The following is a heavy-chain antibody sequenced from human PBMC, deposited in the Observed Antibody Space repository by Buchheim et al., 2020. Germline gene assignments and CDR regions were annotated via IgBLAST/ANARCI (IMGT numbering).Heavy chain of an antibody. Sequence: QVQLQESGPGLVKPAQTLSLICSVSGASISSGNYYWNWIRQRPGQGLEWIGYVYSSGVTYYSPSPRSRLAISLDTSQNQFSLRLRSVTAADTAVYYCATSRRGTPLVDWGQGSL. D-gene: IGHD3-16*01. CDR2: VYSSGVT. J-gene: IGHJ4*02. CDR3: ATSRRGTPLVD. CDR1: GASISSGNYY. V-gene: IGHV4-31*03.